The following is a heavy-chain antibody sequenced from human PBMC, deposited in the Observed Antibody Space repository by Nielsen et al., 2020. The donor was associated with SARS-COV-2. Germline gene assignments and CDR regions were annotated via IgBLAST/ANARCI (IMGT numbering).Heavy chain of an antibody. CDR3: ARDDVLGHEIHLHTGAGDF. CDR2: INSDGSST. J-gene: IGHJ4*02. Sequence: GESLKISCAASGFTFDIYWMHWVRQAPGKGLVWVSHINSDGSSTTYADSVKGRFTISRDNAKNTLYLQMNSLRDEDTGIYYCARDDVLGHEIHLHTGAGDFWGQGTLVTVSS. CDR1: GFTFDIYW. V-gene: IGHV3-74*01. D-gene: IGHD7-27*01.